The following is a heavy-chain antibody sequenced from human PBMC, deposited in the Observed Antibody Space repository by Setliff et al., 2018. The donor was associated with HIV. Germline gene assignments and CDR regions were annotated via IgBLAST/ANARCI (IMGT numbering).Heavy chain of an antibody. CDR3: ARDPAPSSSASYFQH. CDR2: IDPNSGGT. J-gene: IGHJ1*01. Sequence: GASVKVPCKASGYSFTGHYIHWVRQAPGQGLEWLGRIDPNSGGTKYAQRFQGRVTMTRDTSTSTVYMALSSLRSEDTAVYYCARDPAPSSSASYFQHWGQGTPVTVS. D-gene: IGHD6-6*01. V-gene: IGHV1-2*06. CDR1: GYSFTGHY.